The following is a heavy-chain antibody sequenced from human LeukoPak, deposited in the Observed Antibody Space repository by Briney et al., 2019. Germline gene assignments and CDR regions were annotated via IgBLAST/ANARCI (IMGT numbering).Heavy chain of an antibody. CDR2: IYSGGST. D-gene: IGHD5-24*01. V-gene: IGHV3-53*01. CDR1: GFTVSSNY. J-gene: IGHJ4*02. CDR3: ARVQRDGYNRGFDY. Sequence: GGSLRLSCAASGFTVSSNYMRWVRQAPGKGLEWVSLIYSGGSTYYADSVKGRFTISRDNSKNTLYLQMNSLRAEDTAVYYCARVQRDGYNRGFDYWGQGTLVTVSS.